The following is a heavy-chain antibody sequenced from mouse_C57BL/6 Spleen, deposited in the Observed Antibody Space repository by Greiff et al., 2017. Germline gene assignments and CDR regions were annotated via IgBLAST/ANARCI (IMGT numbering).Heavy chain of an antibody. V-gene: IGHV7-3*01. Sequence: EVKLMESGGGLVQPGGSLSLSCAASGSTFTDYYMSWVRQPPGKALAWLGFIRNKANGYTTEYSASVKGRFTISRDNSQSILYLQMNALGAEDSATYYCARYDYWGQGTTLTVAS. CDR2: IRNKANGYTT. CDR3: ARYDY. CDR1: GSTFTDYY. J-gene: IGHJ2*01.